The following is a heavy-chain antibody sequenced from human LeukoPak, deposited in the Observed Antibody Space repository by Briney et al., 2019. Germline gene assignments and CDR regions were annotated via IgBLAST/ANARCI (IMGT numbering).Heavy chain of an antibody. J-gene: IGHJ4*02. D-gene: IGHD3-10*01. CDR3: ARDPYGSENSVDY. CDR2: INPNSGGT. Sequence: GASVKVSCKASGYTFTGYYMHWVRQAPGQGLEWMGWINPNSGGTNYAQKLQARVTMTRDTSISTAYMELSRLTSDDTAIFYCARDPYGSENSVDYWGQGTLVTVSS. V-gene: IGHV1-2*02. CDR1: GYTFTGYY.